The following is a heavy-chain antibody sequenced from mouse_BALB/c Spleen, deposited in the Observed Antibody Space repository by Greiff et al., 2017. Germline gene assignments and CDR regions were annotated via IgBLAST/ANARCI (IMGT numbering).Heavy chain of an antibody. D-gene: IGHD1-2*01. J-gene: IGHJ4*01. CDR3: ARGDHYYGYAMDY. Sequence: VNVVESGAELMKPGASVKISCKATGYTFSSYWIEWVKQRPGHGLEWIGEILPGSGSTNYNEKFKGKATFTADTSSNTAYMQLSSLTSEDSAVYYCARGDHYYGYAMDYWGQGTSVTVSS. V-gene: IGHV1-9*01. CDR1: GYTFSSYW. CDR2: ILPGSGST.